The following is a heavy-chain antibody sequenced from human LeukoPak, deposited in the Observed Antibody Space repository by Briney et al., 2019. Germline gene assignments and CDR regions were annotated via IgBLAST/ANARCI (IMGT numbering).Heavy chain of an antibody. V-gene: IGHV1-18*04. CDR1: GYTFTGYY. D-gene: IGHD1-1*01. J-gene: IGHJ4*02. Sequence: ASVKVSCKASGYTFTGYYMHWVRQAPGQGLEWMGWISAYNGNTNYAQKFQDRVTMTTDTSTSTAYMELRSLRSDDTAVYYCARGASTSFDSWGQGALVTVSS. CDR3: ARGASTSFDS. CDR2: ISAYNGNT.